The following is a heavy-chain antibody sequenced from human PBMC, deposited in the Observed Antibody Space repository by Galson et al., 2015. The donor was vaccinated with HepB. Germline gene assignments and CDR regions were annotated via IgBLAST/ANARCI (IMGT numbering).Heavy chain of an antibody. CDR1: GFTFSDYY. J-gene: IGHJ6*03. CDR2: ISSSGSTI. CDR3: AREAEGIVVVSAWILTPPDYMDV. D-gene: IGHD2-2*01. V-gene: IGHV3-11*01. Sequence: SLRLSCAASGFTFSDYYMSWIRQAPGKGLEWVSYISSSGSTIYYADSVKGRFTISRDNAKNSLYLQMNSLRAEDTAVYYCAREAEGIVVVSAWILTPPDYMDVWGKGTTVTVSS.